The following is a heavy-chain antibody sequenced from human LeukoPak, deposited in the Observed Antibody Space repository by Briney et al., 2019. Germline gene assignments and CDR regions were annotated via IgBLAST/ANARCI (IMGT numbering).Heavy chain of an antibody. CDR1: GFTVSSNY. V-gene: IGHV3-66*01. J-gene: IGHJ6*02. CDR2: IYSGGST. CDR3: ARDFTYYYYGMDV. Sequence: GGSLRLSCAASGFTVSSNYMSWVRQAPGEGLEWVSVIYSGGSTYYADSVKGRFTISRDNSKNTLYLQMNSLRAEDTAVYYCARDFTYYYYGMDVWGQGTTVTVSS.